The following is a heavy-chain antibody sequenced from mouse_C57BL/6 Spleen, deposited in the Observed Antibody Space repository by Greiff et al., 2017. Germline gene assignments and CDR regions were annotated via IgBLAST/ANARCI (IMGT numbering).Heavy chain of an antibody. CDR2: INPNNGGT. CDR1: GYTFTDYY. D-gene: IGHD2-1*01. Sequence: EVQLQQSGPELVKPGASVKISCKASGYTFTDYYMNWVKQSHGKSLEWIGDINPNNGGTSYNQKFKGKATLTVDKSSSTAYMELRSLTSEDSAVYYCAREAYGNFYYFDYWGQGTTLTVSS. V-gene: IGHV1-26*01. J-gene: IGHJ2*01. CDR3: AREAYGNFYYFDY.